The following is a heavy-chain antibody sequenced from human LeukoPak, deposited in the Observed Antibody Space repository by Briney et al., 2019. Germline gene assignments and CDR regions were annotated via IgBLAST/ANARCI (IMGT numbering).Heavy chain of an antibody. Sequence: GASVKVSCKASGYTFTSYAMHWVRQAPGQRLEWMGWINAGNGNTKYSQKFQGRVTITRDTSASTAYMELSSLRSEDTAVYCCARVGYDILTGYYRYGMDVWGKGTTVTVSS. CDR3: ARVGYDILTGYYRYGMDV. V-gene: IGHV1-3*01. CDR1: GYTFTSYA. D-gene: IGHD3-9*01. J-gene: IGHJ6*04. CDR2: INAGNGNT.